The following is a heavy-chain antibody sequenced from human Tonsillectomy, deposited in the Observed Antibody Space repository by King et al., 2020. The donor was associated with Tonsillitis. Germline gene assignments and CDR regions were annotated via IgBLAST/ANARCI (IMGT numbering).Heavy chain of an antibody. Sequence: VQLVESGGKLVQRGGSLRLSCAASRFTFSSYWMHWVRQVPGKGLVWVSRVDSDGSSRTYADSVKGRFTISRDNAKNTLYLQMNNLRAEDTAVYYWATTSGYANYHYYYYMDVWGKGTTVTVSS. D-gene: IGHD5-12*01. J-gene: IGHJ6*03. CDR2: VDSDGSSR. CDR3: ATTSGYANYHYYYYMDV. V-gene: IGHV3-74*03. CDR1: RFTFSSYW.